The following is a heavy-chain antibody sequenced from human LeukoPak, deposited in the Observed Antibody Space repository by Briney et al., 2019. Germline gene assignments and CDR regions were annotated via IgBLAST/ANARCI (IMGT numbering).Heavy chain of an antibody. CDR3: AKDPERSSPYYYYGMDV. Sequence: GGSLRLSCAASGFTFNIYGMHWVRQAPGKGLEWVAVISYDGSNKYYADSVKGRFTISRGNSKNTLFLQMNSLRGEDTAVYYCAKDPERSSPYYYYGMDVWGQGTTVTVS. CDR1: GFTFNIYG. D-gene: IGHD6-13*01. V-gene: IGHV3-30*18. CDR2: ISYDGSNK. J-gene: IGHJ6*02.